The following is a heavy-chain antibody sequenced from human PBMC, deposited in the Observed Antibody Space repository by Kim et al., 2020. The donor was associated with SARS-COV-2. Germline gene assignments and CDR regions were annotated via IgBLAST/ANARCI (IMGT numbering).Heavy chain of an antibody. CDR2: IYYSGST. CDR3: ARNLYGSGVSWFDP. Sequence: SETLSLTCTVSGGSISSGGYYWSWIRQHPGKGLEWIGYIYYSGSTYYNPSLKSRVTISVDTSKNQFSLKLSSVTAADTAMYYCARNLYGSGVSWFDPWGQGTLVTVSS. J-gene: IGHJ5*02. V-gene: IGHV4-31*03. CDR1: GGSISSGGYY. D-gene: IGHD3-10*01.